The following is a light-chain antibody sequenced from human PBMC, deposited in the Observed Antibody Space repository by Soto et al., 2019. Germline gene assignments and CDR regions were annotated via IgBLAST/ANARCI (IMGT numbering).Light chain of an antibody. V-gene: IGKV3-11*01. J-gene: IGKJ4*01. CDR3: QQRSQWPPLT. Sequence: EIVLTQSPGTLSLSPGERATLSCRASQSINNYLAWYQHKPGQAPRLLISDASKRASGVPARFSGSGSGTDFTLTISSLAPEDFAVYYCQQRSQWPPLTFGGGTTVEIK. CDR1: QSINNY. CDR2: DAS.